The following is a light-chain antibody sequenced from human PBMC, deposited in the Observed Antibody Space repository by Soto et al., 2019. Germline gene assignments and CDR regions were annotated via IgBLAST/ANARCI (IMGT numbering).Light chain of an antibody. V-gene: IGLV2-11*01. J-gene: IGLJ3*02. CDR3: CSYAGYFNLV. CDR1: NSDVGAYNY. CDR2: DVT. Sequence: QAVVTQPRSVSGSPGQSVTISCTGTNSDVGAYNYVSWYQQHPGKAPKVMIYDVTKRPSGVPDRFSGSKSGNTASLTISGLQTEDEADYYCCSYAGYFNLVFGGGTKLTVL.